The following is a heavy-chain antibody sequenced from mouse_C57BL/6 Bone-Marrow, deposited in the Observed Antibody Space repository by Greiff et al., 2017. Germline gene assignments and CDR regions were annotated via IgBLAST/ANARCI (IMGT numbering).Heavy chain of an antibody. V-gene: IGHV1-54*01. Sequence: QVQLKESGAELVRPGTSVKVSCKASGYAFTNYLIEWVKQRPGQGLEWIGVINPGSGGTNYNEKFKGKATLTADKSSSTAYMQLSSLTSEDSAVYFCARRAFAYWGQGTLVTVSA. J-gene: IGHJ3*01. D-gene: IGHD3-1*01. CDR3: ARRAFAY. CDR2: INPGSGGT. CDR1: GYAFTNYL.